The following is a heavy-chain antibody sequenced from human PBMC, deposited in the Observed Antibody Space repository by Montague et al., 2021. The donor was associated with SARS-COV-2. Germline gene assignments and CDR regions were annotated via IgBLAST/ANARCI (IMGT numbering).Heavy chain of an antibody. Sequence: SLRLSCPASRFTFSDFWMNWVRQAPGKGLEWVADIKHDGSEKSYVDSVKGRFTISRDNAKNSLYLQINGLRAEDTAVYYCARGSTGWYAIFGHYGMDVWGQGTTVTVSS. J-gene: IGHJ6*02. V-gene: IGHV3-7*01. CDR3: ARGSTGWYAIFGHYGMDV. CDR1: RFTFSDFW. D-gene: IGHD6-19*01. CDR2: IKHDGSEK.